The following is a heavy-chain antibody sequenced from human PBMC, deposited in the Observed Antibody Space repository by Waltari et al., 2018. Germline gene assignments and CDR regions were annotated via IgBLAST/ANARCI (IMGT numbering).Heavy chain of an antibody. CDR1: GFTFDDYA. J-gene: IGHJ6*02. V-gene: IGHV3-9*01. CDR2: ISWNSGSI. CDR3: AKDLGYCSSTSCLYYYGMDV. D-gene: IGHD2-2*01. Sequence: EVQLVESGGGLVQPGRSLRLSCAASGFTFDDYAMHWVRPAPGKGLEWVSGISWNSGSIGYADSVKGRFTISRDNAKNSLYLQMNSLKAEDTALYYCAKDLGYCSSTSCLYYYGMDVWGQGTTVTVSS.